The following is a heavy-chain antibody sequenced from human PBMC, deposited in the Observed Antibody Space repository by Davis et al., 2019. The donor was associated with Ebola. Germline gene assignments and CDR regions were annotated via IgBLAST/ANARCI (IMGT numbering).Heavy chain of an antibody. Sequence: PGGSLRLSCAASGFTFSAYAMNWVRQAPGKGLEWVSLISGGTSATCYADSVKGRFTISRDNVKNSLYLQMNSLRDEDRAVYYCARGVDYGFDIWGQGTMVTVSS. V-gene: IGHV3-48*02. CDR1: GFTFSAYA. D-gene: IGHD2-21*02. CDR3: ARGVDYGFDI. CDR2: ISGGTSAT. J-gene: IGHJ3*02.